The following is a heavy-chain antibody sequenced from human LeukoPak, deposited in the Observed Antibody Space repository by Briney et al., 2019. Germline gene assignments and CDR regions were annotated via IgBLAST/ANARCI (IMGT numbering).Heavy chain of an antibody. CDR2: INPNSGGT. D-gene: IGHD3-22*01. CDR1: GYTFTGYY. Sequence: GASVKVSCKASGYTFTGYYMHWVRQAPGQGLEWMGWINPNSGGTNYAQKFQGRVTMTRDTSISIAYMELSRLRSDDTAVYYCARDTYYYDSSGYLDAFDIWGQGTMVTVSS. CDR3: ARDTYYYDSSGYLDAFDI. J-gene: IGHJ3*02. V-gene: IGHV1-2*02.